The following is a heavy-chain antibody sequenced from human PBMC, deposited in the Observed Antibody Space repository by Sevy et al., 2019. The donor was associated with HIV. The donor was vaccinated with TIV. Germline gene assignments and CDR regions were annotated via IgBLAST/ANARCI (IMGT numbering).Heavy chain of an antibody. Sequence: GGSLRLSCAASGFIFNNYDMYWIRQAPGKGLEWVATVSYDGADKDYADIVKGRFTSSRDSSRSMLYLQMSSLRPEDTGVYFCAKDMVDCSGGTCYSGAVSPFESWGQGTLVIVSS. V-gene: IGHV3-30*18. CDR3: AKDMVDCSGGTCYSGAVSPFES. J-gene: IGHJ4*02. CDR2: VSYDGADK. D-gene: IGHD2-15*01. CDR1: GFIFNNYD.